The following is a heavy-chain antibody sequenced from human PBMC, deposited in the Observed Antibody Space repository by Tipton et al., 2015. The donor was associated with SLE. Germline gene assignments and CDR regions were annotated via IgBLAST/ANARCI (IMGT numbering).Heavy chain of an antibody. CDR2: IYYSGST. D-gene: IGHD6-6*01. CDR3: ARVEEARPDYYYYYYMDV. Sequence: LRLSCTVSGGSISSYYWSWIRQPPGKGLEWIGYIYYSGSTNYNPSLKSRVTISVDTSKNQFSLKLSSVTAADTAVYYCARVEEARPDYYYYYYMDVWGRGTTVTVSS. CDR1: GGSISSYY. J-gene: IGHJ6*03. V-gene: IGHV4-59*01.